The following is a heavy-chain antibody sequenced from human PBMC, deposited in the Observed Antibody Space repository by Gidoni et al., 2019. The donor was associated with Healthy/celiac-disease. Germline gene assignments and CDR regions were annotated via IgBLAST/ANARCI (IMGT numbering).Heavy chain of an antibody. V-gene: IGHV3-21*01. CDR2: ISSSRSYI. CDR1: GCTFSRYS. D-gene: IGHD1-26*01. Sequence: EVQLVESGGGLVKPGGSLRLSCAASGCTFSRYSMNWVRPAPGKGLEWVSSISSSRSYIYDADSVKGRFTISRDNAKNSLYLQMNSLRAEETAVYYCARGRRPNGIVGATLWAHDAFDIWGQGTMVTVSS. J-gene: IGHJ3*02. CDR3: ARGRRPNGIVGATLWAHDAFDI.